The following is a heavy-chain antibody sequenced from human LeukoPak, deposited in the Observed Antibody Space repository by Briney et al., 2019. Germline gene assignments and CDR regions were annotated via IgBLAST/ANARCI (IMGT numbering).Heavy chain of an antibody. D-gene: IGHD2-15*01. CDR2: INPAGSET. J-gene: IGHJ4*02. V-gene: IGHV3-7*01. CDR3: ARFGYVAAVDV. Sequence: PGGSLRLSCAASGFSFSAYWMTWVRQAPGTGLEWVANINPAGSETYYVDPVKGRFSISRDNAKNLGYLQMNSLRAEDTAVYHCARFGYVAAVDVWGQGTPVTVSS. CDR1: GFSFSAYW.